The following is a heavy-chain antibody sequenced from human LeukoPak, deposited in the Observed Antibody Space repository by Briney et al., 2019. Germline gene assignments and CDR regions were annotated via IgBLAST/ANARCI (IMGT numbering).Heavy chain of an antibody. V-gene: IGHV3-21*01. J-gene: IGHJ4*02. Sequence: GGSLRLSCAASGFTFSSYSMNWVRQAPGMGLEWVSSISSSSSYIYYADSVKGRFTVSRDNAKNSLYLQMNSLRAEDTAVYFWARVTSASSTTRCSDDYWGQGTLVTVSS. D-gene: IGHD2-2*01. CDR3: ARVTSASSTTRCSDDY. CDR1: GFTFSSYS. CDR2: ISSSSSYI.